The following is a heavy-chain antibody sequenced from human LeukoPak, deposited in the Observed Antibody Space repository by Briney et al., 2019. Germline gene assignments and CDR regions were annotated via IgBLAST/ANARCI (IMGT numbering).Heavy chain of an antibody. D-gene: IGHD3-10*01. CDR3: ARAVYYYGSGSYYYYYGVDV. J-gene: IGHJ6*04. CDR2: INHSGST. Sequence: PSETLSLTCAVYGGSFSGYYWSWIRQPPGKGLEWIGEINHSGSTNYNPSLKSRVTISVDTSKNRFSLKLSSVTAADTAVCYCARAVYYYGSGSYYYYYGVDVWGKGTTVTVSS. V-gene: IGHV4-34*01. CDR1: GGSFSGYY.